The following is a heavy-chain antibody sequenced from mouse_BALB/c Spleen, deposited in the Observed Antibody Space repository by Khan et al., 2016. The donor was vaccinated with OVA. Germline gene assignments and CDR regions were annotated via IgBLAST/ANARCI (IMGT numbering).Heavy chain of an antibody. CDR2: IDPFSGDT. D-gene: IGHD2-2*01. V-gene: IGHV1S135*01. CDR1: GYSFTTYY. Sequence: VQLQQSGPELMKPGASVKISCKASGYSFTTYYIHWVLQSHGKSLDWIGYIDPFSGDTTYNQKFKGKATLTVDKSSSTAYIHLNNLTSGDSAVYYCTRHGYVAWFTYWGQGTLVTVSA. CDR3: TRHGYVAWFTY. J-gene: IGHJ3*01.